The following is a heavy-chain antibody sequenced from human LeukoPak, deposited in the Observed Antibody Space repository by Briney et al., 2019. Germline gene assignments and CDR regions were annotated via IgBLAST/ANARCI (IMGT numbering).Heavy chain of an antibody. CDR3: ARYYYDSSGYYPYYFDY. V-gene: IGHV4-39*07. CDR1: GGSISSGGYY. J-gene: IGHJ4*02. Sequence: SETLSLTCTVSGGSISSGGYYWSWIRQPPGKGLEWIGEINHSGSTNYNPSLKSRVTISVDTSKNQFSLKLSSVTAADTAVYYCARYYYDSSGYYPYYFDYWGQGTLVTVSS. D-gene: IGHD3-22*01. CDR2: INHSGST.